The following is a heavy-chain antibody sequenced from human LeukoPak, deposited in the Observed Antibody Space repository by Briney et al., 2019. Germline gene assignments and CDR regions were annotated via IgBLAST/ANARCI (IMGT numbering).Heavy chain of an antibody. CDR3: AKDLSVRYYYDSSGLDY. D-gene: IGHD3-22*01. Sequence: GGSLRLSCAASGFIFSDCYMSWIRQAPGKGLEWVSYISSSGTTIYYAESVKGRFTISRDNAKNSLYLQMNSLRAEDTALYYCAKDLSVRYYYDSSGLDYWGQGTLVTVSS. J-gene: IGHJ4*02. CDR1: GFIFSDCY. CDR2: ISSSGTTI. V-gene: IGHV3-11*01.